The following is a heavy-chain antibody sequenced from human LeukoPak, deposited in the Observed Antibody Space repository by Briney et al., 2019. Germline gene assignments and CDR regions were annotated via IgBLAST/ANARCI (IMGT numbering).Heavy chain of an antibody. D-gene: IGHD1-7*01. CDR1: GYTFTSYG. Sequence: ALVKVSCKASGYTFTSYGISWVRQAPGQGLAWMGWISAYNGNTNYAQKPQGRVTMTTDTSTSTAYMELRSLRSDDTAVYYCARDRIWNWSIDYWGQGTLVTVSS. J-gene: IGHJ4*02. CDR3: ARDRIWNWSIDY. V-gene: IGHV1-18*01. CDR2: ISAYNGNT.